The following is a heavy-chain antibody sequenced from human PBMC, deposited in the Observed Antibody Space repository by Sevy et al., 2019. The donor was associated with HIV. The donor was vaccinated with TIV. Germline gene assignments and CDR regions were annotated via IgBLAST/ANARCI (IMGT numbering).Heavy chain of an antibody. J-gene: IGHJ4*02. V-gene: IGHV1-69*06. D-gene: IGHD3-16*01. CDR1: GGTFSSYA. CDR2: IIPIFGTA. CDR3: ARGRRDNVYPFDY. Sequence: ASVKVSCKASGGTFSSYAISWVRQAPGQGLEWMGGIIPIFGTANYAQKFQGRVTITADKSTSTAYMELSSLRSEDTAVYYCARGRRDNVYPFDYWGQGTLVTVSS.